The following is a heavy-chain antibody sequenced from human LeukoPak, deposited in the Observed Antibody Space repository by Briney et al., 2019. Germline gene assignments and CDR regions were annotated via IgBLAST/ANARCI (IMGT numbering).Heavy chain of an antibody. CDR1: GYTFTGYY. V-gene: IGHV1-2*02. J-gene: IGHJ4*02. CDR2: INPNSGRT. Sequence: ASVKVSCKASGYTFTGYYMHWVRQAPGQGLEWMGWINPNSGRTNYAQKFQGRVTMTRDTSISTAYMELSRLRSDDTAVYYCARGSSSFPYYFDYWGQGTLVTVSS. D-gene: IGHD6-6*01. CDR3: ARGSSSFPYYFDY.